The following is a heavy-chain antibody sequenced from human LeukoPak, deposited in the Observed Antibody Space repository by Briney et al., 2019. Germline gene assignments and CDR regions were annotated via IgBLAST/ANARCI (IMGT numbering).Heavy chain of an antibody. CDR3: AKVEERYYYGSGSPYYFDY. V-gene: IGHV3-23*01. J-gene: IGHJ4*02. D-gene: IGHD3-10*01. Sequence: GGSLRLSCAASGFTFSSYAMSWVRQAPGKGLEWVSAISGSGGSTYYADSVKGRFTISRDNSKNTLYLQMNSLRAEDTAVYYCAKVEERYYYGSGSPYYFDYWGQGTLVTVSS. CDR1: GFTFSSYA. CDR2: ISGSGGST.